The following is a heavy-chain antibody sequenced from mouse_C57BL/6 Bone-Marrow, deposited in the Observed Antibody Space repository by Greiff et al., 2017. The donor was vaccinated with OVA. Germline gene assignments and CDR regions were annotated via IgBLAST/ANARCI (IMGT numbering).Heavy chain of an antibody. CDR3: ARPQTGTGAIDY. V-gene: IGHV1-75*01. D-gene: IGHD4-1*01. CDR2: IFPGSGST. J-gene: IGHJ2*01. CDR1: GYTFTDYY. Sequence: QVQLQQSGPELVKPGASVKISCKASGYTFTDYYINWVKQRPGQGLEWIGWIFPGSGSTYYNEKFKGKATLTVDKSSSTAYMLLSSLTSEDSAVYCCARPQTGTGAIDYWGQGTTLTVSS.